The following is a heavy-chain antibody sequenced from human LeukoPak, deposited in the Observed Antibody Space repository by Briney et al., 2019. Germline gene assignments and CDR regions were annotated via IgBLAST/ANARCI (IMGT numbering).Heavy chain of an antibody. Sequence: GGSLRLSCAASGFRFSSYWMSWVRQAPGKGLEWVANIKQDGSEKYYVDSVKGRFTISRDNAKNSLYLQMNSLRDEDTALYYCARGSWVSPFDYWGQGTLVTVSS. CDR1: GFRFSSYW. D-gene: IGHD3-10*01. CDR2: IKQDGSEK. CDR3: ARGSWVSPFDY. V-gene: IGHV3-7*02. J-gene: IGHJ4*02.